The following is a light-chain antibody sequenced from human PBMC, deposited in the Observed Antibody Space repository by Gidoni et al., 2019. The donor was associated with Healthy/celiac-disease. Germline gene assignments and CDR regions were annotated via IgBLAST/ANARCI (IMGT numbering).Light chain of an antibody. J-gene: IGKJ2*03. CDR2: KAS. V-gene: IGKV1-5*03. CDR3: QQYNSPSS. CDR1: QSISSW. Sequence: DIQMTKSPSTLSASVGDRVTITCRASQSISSWLAWYQQKPGKAPKLLIYKASSLESGVPSRFSGSGSGTEFTLTISSLQPDDFATYYCQQYNSPSSFGQGTKLEIK.